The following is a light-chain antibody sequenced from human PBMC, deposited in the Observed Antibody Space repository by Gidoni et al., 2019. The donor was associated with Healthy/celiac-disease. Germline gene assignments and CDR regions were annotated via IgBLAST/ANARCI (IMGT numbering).Light chain of an antibody. V-gene: IGKV1-5*03. Sequence: DIQMTQSPSTLSASVGDRVTITSTCLHQSISSWLAWYQQKPGKAPKLLIYKASSLESGVPSRFSGSGSGTEFTLTISSLQPDDFATYYCQQYNSYSPWTFGQGTKVEIK. CDR3: QQYNSYSPWT. CDR1: QSISSW. CDR2: KAS. J-gene: IGKJ1*01.